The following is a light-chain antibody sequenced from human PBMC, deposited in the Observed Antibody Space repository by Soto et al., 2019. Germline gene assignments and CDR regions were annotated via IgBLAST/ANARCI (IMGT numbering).Light chain of an antibody. J-gene: IGLJ2*01. CDR3: SSYTSSGTVV. CDR1: SSDVGGYNY. V-gene: IGLV2-14*01. CDR2: EVN. Sequence: QSALTQPDSVSGSPGQSITISCTGTSSDVGGYNYVSWYQQHPGKAPKVMIYEVNNGPSGVSNRFSGSKSGNTASLTISGLQAEDEAHYYCSSYTSSGTVVVGGGTKLTVL.